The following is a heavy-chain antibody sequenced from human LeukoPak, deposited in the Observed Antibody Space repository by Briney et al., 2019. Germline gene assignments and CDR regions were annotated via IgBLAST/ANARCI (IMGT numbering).Heavy chain of an antibody. D-gene: IGHD1-1*01. J-gene: IGHJ3*02. CDR2: LYGDASKT. CDR3: AKDRVPDDGWNFDM. Sequence: VGSLRRYSAASRLTITTYTFSWIPLAPGKGLGWVSSLYGDASKTFYADTARGRFTISRDSSKSMVYLQMNGLRVDDTALYYGAKDRVPDDGWNFDMWGQGTMVIVSA. V-gene: IGHV3-23*01. CDR1: RLTITTYT.